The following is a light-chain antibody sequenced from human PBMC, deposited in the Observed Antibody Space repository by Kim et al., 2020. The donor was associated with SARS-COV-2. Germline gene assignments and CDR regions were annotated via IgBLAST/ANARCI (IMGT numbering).Light chain of an antibody. V-gene: IGLV4-69*01. CDR3: QTWGTGIHV. J-gene: IGLJ3*02. Sequence: QLVLTQSPSASASLGASVKLTCTLSSGHSSYAIAWNQQQPEKGPRYLLKLNSNGSHSKGDGIPDRFSGSSSGAERYLTISSLQSEDEADYYGQTWGTGIHVFGGGTQLTVL. CDR1: SGHSSYA. CDR2: LNSNGSH.